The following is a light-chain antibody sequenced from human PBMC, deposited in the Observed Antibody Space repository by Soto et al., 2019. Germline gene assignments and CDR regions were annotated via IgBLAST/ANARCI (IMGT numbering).Light chain of an antibody. CDR2: AAS. Sequence: SLSASVGDRVTITCRASQSISSYLNWYQQKPGKAPKLLIYAASSLQSGVPSRFSGSGSGTDFTLTISSLQPEDFATYYCQQSYSTPLTFGGGTKVDIK. J-gene: IGKJ4*01. V-gene: IGKV1-39*01. CDR3: QQSYSTPLT. CDR1: QSISSY.